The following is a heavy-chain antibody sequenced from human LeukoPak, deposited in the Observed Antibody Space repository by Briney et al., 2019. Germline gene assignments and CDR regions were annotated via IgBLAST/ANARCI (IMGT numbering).Heavy chain of an antibody. V-gene: IGHV3-30*04. D-gene: IGHD5-12*01. CDR2: ISYDGSNK. Sequence: GSLRLSCAASGFTFSSYAMHWVRQAPGKGLEWVAVISYDGSNKYYADSVKGRFTISRDNSKNTLYLQMNSLRAEDTAVYYCAGRDANVNIVPTLFPFDYWGQGTLVTVSS. CDR1: GFTFSSYA. J-gene: IGHJ4*02. CDR3: AGRDANVNIVPTLFPFDY.